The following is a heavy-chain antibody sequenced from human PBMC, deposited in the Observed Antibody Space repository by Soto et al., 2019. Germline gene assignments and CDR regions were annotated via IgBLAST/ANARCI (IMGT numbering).Heavy chain of an antibody. D-gene: IGHD4-17*01. Sequence: SLRLSCAVSGFTFDDNAMHWVRQAPEKGLEWVSGINWKSDIGYADSVKGRFTISRDNAKNTLYLQMDSLRAEDTALYYCVRESTSLTKFGFDYWGQGTVVTVSS. CDR2: INWKSDI. J-gene: IGHJ4*02. V-gene: IGHV3-9*01. CDR3: VRESTSLTKFGFDY. CDR1: GFTFDDNA.